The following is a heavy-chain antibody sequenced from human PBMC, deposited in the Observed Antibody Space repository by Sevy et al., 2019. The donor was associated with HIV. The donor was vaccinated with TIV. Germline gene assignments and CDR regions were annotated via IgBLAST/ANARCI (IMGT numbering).Heavy chain of an antibody. CDR1: GFTLTELS. D-gene: IGHD6-19*01. Sequence: ASVKVSCKVSGFTLTELSMHWVRQAPGKGLEWMGGFDPEDGETIYALKFQGRVTMTEDTSTDTAYMELSSLRSEDTAVYYCATATQIAVAAHFDYWGQGTLVTVSS. J-gene: IGHJ4*02. V-gene: IGHV1-24*01. CDR2: FDPEDGET. CDR3: ATATQIAVAAHFDY.